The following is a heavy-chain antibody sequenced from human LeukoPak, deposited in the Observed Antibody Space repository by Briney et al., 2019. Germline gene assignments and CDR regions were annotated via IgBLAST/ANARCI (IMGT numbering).Heavy chain of an antibody. V-gene: IGHV3-23*01. D-gene: IGHD3-22*01. J-gene: IGHJ6*03. CDR2: ITGSGAYI. CDR1: GMTFSNHA. CDR3: ARGGYRKNYYYYYYMDV. Sequence: GGSLRLSCAASGMTFSNHAMNWVRQAPGKGPEWVSGITGSGAYIYYADTVKGRFTISRDNSGGTLYLQMNSLRADDTAVYFCARGGYRKNYYYYYYMDVWGTGTTVTVSS.